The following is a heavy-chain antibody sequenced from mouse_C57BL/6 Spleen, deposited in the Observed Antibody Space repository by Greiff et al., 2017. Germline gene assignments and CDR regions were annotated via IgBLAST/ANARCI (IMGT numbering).Heavy chain of an antibody. J-gene: IGHJ2*01. CDR3: AREGELGRVYFDY. CDR2: IYPGSGNT. V-gene: IGHV1-66*01. Sequence: VQLQQSGPELVKPGASVKISCKASGYSFTSYYIHWVKQRPGQGLEWIGWIYPGSGNTKYNEKFKGKATLTADTSSSTAYMQLSSLTSEDSAVYYGAREGELGRVYFDYWGQGTTLTVSS. D-gene: IGHD4-1*01. CDR1: GYSFTSYY.